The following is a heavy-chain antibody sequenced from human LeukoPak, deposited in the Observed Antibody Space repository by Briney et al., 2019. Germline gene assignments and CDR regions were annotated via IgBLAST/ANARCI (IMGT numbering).Heavy chain of an antibody. CDR1: GSTFTSYG. CDR2: ISAYNVNT. J-gene: IGHJ6*03. D-gene: IGHD6-13*01. CDR3: ARDLFGSSWVYYYYMDV. Sequence: GASVRASCKASGSTFTSYGISWVRQAPGQGREWMGWISAYNVNTNYAQKLQGRVTMTTDTSTSTAYMELRSLRSDDTAVYYCARDLFGSSWVYYYYMDVWGKGTTVTVSS. V-gene: IGHV1-18*01.